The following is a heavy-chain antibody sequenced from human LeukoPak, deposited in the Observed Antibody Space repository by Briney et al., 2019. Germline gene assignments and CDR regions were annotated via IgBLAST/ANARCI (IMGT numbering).Heavy chain of an antibody. D-gene: IGHD3-10*01. CDR2: IWYDGSNK. Sequence: GRSLRLSCAASGFTFSGYGMHWVRQAPGKGLEWAAVIWYDGSNKYYADSVKGRFTISRDNSKNTLYLQMNSLKAEDTAVYYCARPPMVRGVIITGDDVFDIWGQGTMVTVSS. CDR3: ARPPMVRGVIITGDDVFDI. J-gene: IGHJ3*02. V-gene: IGHV3-33*01. CDR1: GFTFSGYG.